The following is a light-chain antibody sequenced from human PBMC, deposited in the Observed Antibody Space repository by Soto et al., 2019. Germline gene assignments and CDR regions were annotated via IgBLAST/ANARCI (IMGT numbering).Light chain of an antibody. Sequence: EIVMTQSPATLAVSPGERATLSCRASQGVSSRLAWYQQKPGQAPRLLIYDVSTRASDTPARFSGSGSGTEFSLTISSLQSEDFAIYYYQQYTDWLPWTFGQGTNVEIK. CDR1: QGVSSR. V-gene: IGKV3-15*01. J-gene: IGKJ1*01. CDR3: QQYTDWLPWT. CDR2: DVS.